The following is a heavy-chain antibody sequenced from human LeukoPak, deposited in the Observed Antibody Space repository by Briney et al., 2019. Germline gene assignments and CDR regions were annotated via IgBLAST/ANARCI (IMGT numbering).Heavy chain of an antibody. V-gene: IGHV3-23*01. CDR3: ARGAYNYGYIFDY. Sequence: GGSLRLSCAASEITFSDYAMTWVRQAPGKGLEWVSAIIGSGTRTHYAESVKGRFTISRDNAKNSLYLQMNSLRAEDTAVYYCARGAYNYGYIFDYWGQGTLVTVSS. CDR1: EITFSDYA. D-gene: IGHD5-18*01. CDR2: IIGSGTRT. J-gene: IGHJ4*02.